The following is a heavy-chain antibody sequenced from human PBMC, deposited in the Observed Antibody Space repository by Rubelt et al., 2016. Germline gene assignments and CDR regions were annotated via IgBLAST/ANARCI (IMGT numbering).Heavy chain of an antibody. V-gene: IGHV4-39*07. CDR3: ARGGDYYYYGMDV. Sequence: QVQLQESGPGLVKPSETLSLTCTVSGGSISSSSYYWGWIRQPPGKGLEWLGELNHSGSTNYNPSLKSCVTLSVDTSKNKFSLKLSSLTAADTAVYYCARGGDYYYYGMDVWGQGTTVTVSS. CDR2: LNHSGST. CDR1: GGSISSSSYY. J-gene: IGHJ6*02.